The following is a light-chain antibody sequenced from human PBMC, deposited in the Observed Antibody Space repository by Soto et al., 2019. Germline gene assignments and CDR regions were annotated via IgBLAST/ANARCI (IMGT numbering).Light chain of an antibody. V-gene: IGKV1-33*01. CDR2: DAS. CDR1: QDISNY. CDR3: QQYDNLPVT. Sequence: DIQMTQSPSSLSASVGDRVTITCRASQDISNYINWYQQKEGNAPNLLIYDASTLHSGVPPRFSASGSGTHFTFIISSLQPEDIGTYYCQQYDNLPVTFGGGTKVEIK. J-gene: IGKJ4*01.